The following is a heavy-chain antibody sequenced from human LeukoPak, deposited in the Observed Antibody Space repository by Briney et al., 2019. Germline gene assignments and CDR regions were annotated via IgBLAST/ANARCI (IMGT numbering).Heavy chain of an antibody. Sequence: GGSLRLSCAASGFTFSSYSMNWVRQAPGKGLEWVSYISSSSSTIYYADSVKGRFTISRDNAKNSLYLQMNSLRSEDTAVYYCATAGELELRVPWGQGTLVTVSS. CDR2: ISSSSSTI. CDR3: ATAGELELRVP. V-gene: IGHV3-48*01. CDR1: GFTFSSYS. J-gene: IGHJ5*02. D-gene: IGHD1-7*01.